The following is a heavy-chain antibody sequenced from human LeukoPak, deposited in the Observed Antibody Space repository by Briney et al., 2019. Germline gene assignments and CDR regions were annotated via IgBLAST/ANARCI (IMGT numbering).Heavy chain of an antibody. CDR1: GYTFTGYY. CDR3: ASSITMIVVVINPHPLDY. V-gene: IGHV1-2*02. CDR2: INPNNGGT. Sequence: ASVKVSCKASGYTFTGYYMHWVRQAPGQGLEWMGWINPNNGGTNYAQKFQGRVTMTRDTSISTAYMELSRLRSDDTAVYYCASSITMIVVVINPHPLDYWGQGTLVTVSS. D-gene: IGHD3-22*01. J-gene: IGHJ4*02.